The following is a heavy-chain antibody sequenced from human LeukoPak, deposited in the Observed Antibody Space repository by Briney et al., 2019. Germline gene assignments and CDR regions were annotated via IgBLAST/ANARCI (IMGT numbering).Heavy chain of an antibody. J-gene: IGHJ4*02. D-gene: IGHD6-13*01. Sequence: ETLSLTCNVSGYSINSGYYWGWIRQPPGKGLEWVASIYHAGSSGSTYFNPSLKSRVSISADTSKNQFSLKLISVTAADTAVYYCARGAGIAVAGTVWGQGTLVTVSS. CDR1: GYSINSGYY. CDR2: IYHAGSSGST. V-gene: IGHV4-38-2*02. CDR3: ARGAGIAVAGTV.